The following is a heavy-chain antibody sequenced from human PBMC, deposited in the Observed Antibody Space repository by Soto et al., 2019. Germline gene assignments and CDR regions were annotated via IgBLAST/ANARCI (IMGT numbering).Heavy chain of an antibody. J-gene: IGHJ2*01. D-gene: IGHD3-22*01. CDR1: GGTFSSYA. V-gene: IGHV1-69*06. CDR2: IIPIFGTA. Sequence: QVQLVQSGAEVKKPGSSVKVSCKASGGTFSSYAISWVRQAPGQGLEWMGGIIPIFGTANYAQKFQGRVTMTADKSTSTAYMELSSQRSEDTAVYYCARDLYYFDSSGYSWYFDLWGRGTLVTVSS. CDR3: ARDLYYFDSSGYSWYFDL.